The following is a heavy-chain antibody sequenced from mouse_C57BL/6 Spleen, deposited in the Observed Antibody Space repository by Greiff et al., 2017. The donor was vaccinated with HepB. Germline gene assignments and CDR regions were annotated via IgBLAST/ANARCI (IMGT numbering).Heavy chain of an antibody. Sequence: EVQLQQSGPELVKPGASVKISCKASGYSFTGYYMNWVKQSPEKSLEWIGEINPSTGGTTYNQKFKAKATLTVDKSSSTAYMQLKSLTSEDSAVYYCAGLTGFAYWGQGTLVTVSA. CDR1: GYSFTGYY. CDR2: INPSTGGT. CDR3: AGLTGFAY. D-gene: IGHD4-1*01. J-gene: IGHJ3*01. V-gene: IGHV1-42*01.